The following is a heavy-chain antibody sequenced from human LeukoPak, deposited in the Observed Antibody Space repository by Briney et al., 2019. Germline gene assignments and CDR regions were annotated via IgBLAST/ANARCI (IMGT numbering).Heavy chain of an antibody. V-gene: IGHV4-39*07. CDR3: ARDRTVVVVVAATQAHWSDP. D-gene: IGHD2-15*01. CDR2: FSYSGST. CDR1: GDSISSSSYY. J-gene: IGHJ5*02. Sequence: PSETLSLTCTVSGDSISSSSYYWGWIRQPPGKGLEWIGSFSYSGSTYYNPSLKSRVTISVDTSKNQFSLKLSSVTAADTAVYYCARDRTVVVVVAATQAHWSDPWGQGTLVTVSS.